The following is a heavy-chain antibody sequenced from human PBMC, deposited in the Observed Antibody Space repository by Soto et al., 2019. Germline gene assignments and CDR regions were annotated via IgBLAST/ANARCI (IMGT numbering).Heavy chain of an antibody. Sequence: SETLSLTCTVSGGSISSYYRSWIRQPAGKGLEWIGRIYTSGSTNYNPSLKSRVTMSVDTSKNQFSLKLSSVTAADTAVYYCAREFIVATTRWFDYWGQGTLVTVS. J-gene: IGHJ4*02. CDR1: GGSISSYY. CDR3: AREFIVATTRWFDY. CDR2: IYTSGST. D-gene: IGHD5-12*01. V-gene: IGHV4-4*07.